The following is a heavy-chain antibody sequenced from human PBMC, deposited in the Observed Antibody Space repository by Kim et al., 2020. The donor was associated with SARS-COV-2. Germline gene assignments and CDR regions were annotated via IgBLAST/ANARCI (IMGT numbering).Heavy chain of an antibody. D-gene: IGHD3-16*01. J-gene: IGHJ3*01. V-gene: IGHV3-33*01. Sequence: GGSLRLSCAASGFIFSSYGMHWVRQAPGKGLEWVAVIWYDGSNKDYAESVKGRFSISRDNSKNTLYLQMNSLRAEDTAVYYCVREGGRKGPSDGFDVWGPRTVVTVSS. CDR2: IWYDGSNK. CDR3: VREGGRKGPSDGFDV. CDR1: GFIFSSYG.